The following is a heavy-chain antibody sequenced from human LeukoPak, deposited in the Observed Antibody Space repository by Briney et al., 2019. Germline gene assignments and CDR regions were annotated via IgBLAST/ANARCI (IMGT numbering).Heavy chain of an antibody. D-gene: IGHD3-22*01. J-gene: IGHJ4*02. CDR3: ARAPYYYDSSGYYYYFDY. V-gene: IGHV1-8*01. CDR1: GYTFTSYD. CDR2: MNPNSGNT. Sequence: GASVKVSCKASGYTFTSYDINWVRQATGQGLELMGWMNPNSGNTGYAQKFQGRVTMTRNTSISTAYMELSSLRSEDTAVYYCARAPYYYDSSGYYYYFDYWGQGTLVTVSS.